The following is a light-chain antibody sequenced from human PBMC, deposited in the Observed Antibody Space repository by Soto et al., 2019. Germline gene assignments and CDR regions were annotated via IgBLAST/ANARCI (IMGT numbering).Light chain of an antibody. Sequence: EIVFTQSPATLSLSPGERATLSCRASQTVSSSLAWYQQKPGQAPRLLIYEASNRATGIPARFSGSGSGADFTLTISSXEPEDFALYYCQQHINWPLTFGGGTKVDTK. J-gene: IGKJ4*01. CDR1: QTVSSS. CDR3: QQHINWPLT. CDR2: EAS. V-gene: IGKV3-11*01.